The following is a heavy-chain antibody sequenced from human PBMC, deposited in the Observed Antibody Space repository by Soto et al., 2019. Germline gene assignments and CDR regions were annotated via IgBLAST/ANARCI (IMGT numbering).Heavy chain of an antibody. J-gene: IGHJ4*02. CDR1: GFTFSSYG. CDR3: ARDKTPGYSSCWLVDY. V-gene: IGHV3-33*01. Sequence: QVQLVESGGGVVQPGRSLRLYCAASGFTFSSYGMHWVRQAPGDGLEWVAVIWYNGNNEYYADSVKGRFTVSRDNSKNTLYLQRNGLRAEDTAVYYCARDKTPGYSSCWLVDYWGQGTLVTVSS. CDR2: IWYNGNNE. D-gene: IGHD6-13*01.